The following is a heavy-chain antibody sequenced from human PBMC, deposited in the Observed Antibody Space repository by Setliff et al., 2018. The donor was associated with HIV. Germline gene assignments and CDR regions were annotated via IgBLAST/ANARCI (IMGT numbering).Heavy chain of an antibody. CDR2: STPILDTT. J-gene: IGHJ3*02. V-gene: IGHV1-69*05. D-gene: IGHD2-15*01. Sequence: SVKVSCKASGGTFSSYGITWVRQAPGQGLEWMGGSTPILDTTNYAQKFQGRVTITTDESTNTVYMELSSLRSDDTAVYYCAGEPISYWDFVVVGAAFDIWGQGTMVTVSS. CDR1: GGTFSSYG. CDR3: AGEPISYWDFVVVGAAFDI.